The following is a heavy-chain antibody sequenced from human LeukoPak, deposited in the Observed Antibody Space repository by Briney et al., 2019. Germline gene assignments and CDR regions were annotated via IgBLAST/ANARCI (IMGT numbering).Heavy chain of an antibody. Sequence: GGSLRLSCAASGFTFSSYAMSWVRQAPGKGLEWVGRIKSKTAGGTIDYAAPVKGRFTISRDDSKNTLYLQMNSLKTEDTAVYCCTTGESMVGTTIHIRWADWGQGTLVTVSS. V-gene: IGHV3-15*01. D-gene: IGHD1-26*01. CDR3: TTGESMVGTTIHIRWAD. J-gene: IGHJ4*02. CDR1: GFTFSSYA. CDR2: IKSKTAGGTI.